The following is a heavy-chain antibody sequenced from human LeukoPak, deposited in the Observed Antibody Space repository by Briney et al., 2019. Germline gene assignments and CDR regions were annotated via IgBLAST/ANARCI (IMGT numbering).Heavy chain of an antibody. CDR3: AREWRYYDSSGYYDY. Sequence: PGGSLRLSCAASGLTFSSYNMNWVRQAPGKGLEWVSSISSSSSYIYYADSVKGRFTISRDNAKNSLYLQMNSLRAEDTAVYYCAREWRYYDSSGYYDYWGQGTLVTVSS. CDR1: GLTFSSYN. CDR2: ISSSSSYI. J-gene: IGHJ4*02. D-gene: IGHD3-22*01. V-gene: IGHV3-21*01.